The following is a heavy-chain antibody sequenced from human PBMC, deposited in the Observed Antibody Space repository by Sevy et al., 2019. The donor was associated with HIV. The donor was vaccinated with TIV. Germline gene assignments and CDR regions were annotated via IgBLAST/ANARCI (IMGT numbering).Heavy chain of an antibody. J-gene: IGHJ4*02. CDR2: IQFDGSSR. D-gene: IGHD2-8*02. CDR1: GFTFSYSG. Sequence: GGSLRLSCAASGFTFSYSGTHWVRQAPGKGLEWVTFIQFDGSSRYYAESVKGRFTILRDNTKNTLYLQMNSLRRDDTAVYYCAKNTAAVGVGGFDYWGQGALVTVSS. CDR3: AKNTAAVGVGGFDY. V-gene: IGHV3-30*02.